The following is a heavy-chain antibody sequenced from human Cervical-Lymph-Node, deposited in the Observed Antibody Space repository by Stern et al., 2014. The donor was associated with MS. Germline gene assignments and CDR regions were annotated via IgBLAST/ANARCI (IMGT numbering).Heavy chain of an antibody. CDR3: AREGLENTGFDY. CDR2: IYYSGSN. J-gene: IGHJ4*02. D-gene: IGHD1-1*01. V-gene: IGHV4-59*01. CDR1: GGPISSYY. Sequence: VQLLESGPGLVKPSETLSLTCTVSGGPISSYYWSWIRQPPGKGLEWIGYIYYSGSNHYNHSLQSRVTISVDTSKNQFSLKLSSVTAADTAVYYCAREGLENTGFDYWGQGTLVTVSS.